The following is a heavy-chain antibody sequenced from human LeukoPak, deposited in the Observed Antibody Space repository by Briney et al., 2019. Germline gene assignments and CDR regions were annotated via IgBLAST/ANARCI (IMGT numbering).Heavy chain of an antibody. J-gene: IGHJ5*02. V-gene: IGHV1-69*13. CDR3: ARVVTPRYCSSTTCYWKGWFDP. D-gene: IGHD2-2*01. CDR1: GDTFRRFA. Sequence: PVKVSCKASGDTFRRFAMSWVRQAPGQGLEWMGGIISIFNTANYAQKFQGRVTITADESTGTAYMELSSLRSEDTAVYYCARVVTPRYCSSTTCYWKGWFDPWGQGTLVTVSS. CDR2: IISIFNTA.